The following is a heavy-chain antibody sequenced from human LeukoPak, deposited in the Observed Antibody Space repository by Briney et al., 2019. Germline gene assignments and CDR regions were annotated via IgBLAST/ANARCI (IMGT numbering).Heavy chain of an antibody. CDR1: GFTFSSYS. Sequence: GGSLRLSCAASGFTFSSYSMNWVRQAPGKGLEWVSSISSSSSYIYYADSVKGRFTISRDNAKNSLYLQMNNLRAEDTAVYYCARDSSSATAFDYWGQGTLVTVSS. V-gene: IGHV3-21*01. D-gene: IGHD5-12*01. CDR3: ARDSSSATAFDY. CDR2: ISSSSSYI. J-gene: IGHJ4*02.